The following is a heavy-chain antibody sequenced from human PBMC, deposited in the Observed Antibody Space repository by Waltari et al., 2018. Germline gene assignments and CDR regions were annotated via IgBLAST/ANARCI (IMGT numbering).Heavy chain of an antibody. Sequence: EVQLVESGGGLVKPGGSLRLSCAVSGFTLSDQSMDWVRKAPGKGRAWVGGSRNKANSYTTEYAASVKGRFIISRDDSRSSLNLHMNSLKTEDTAVYYCARERVDMNVVREVLYQYYYGMDVWGQGTTVTVSS. CDR2: SRNKANSYTT. J-gene: IGHJ6*02. CDR3: ARERVDMNVVREVLYQYYYGMDV. CDR1: GFTLSDQS. V-gene: IGHV3-72*01. D-gene: IGHD3-10*01.